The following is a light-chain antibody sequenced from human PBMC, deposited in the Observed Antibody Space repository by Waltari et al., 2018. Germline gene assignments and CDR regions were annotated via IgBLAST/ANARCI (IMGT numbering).Light chain of an antibody. CDR2: GDS. J-gene: IGKJ4*01. V-gene: IGKV3-11*01. CDR1: QSVGNY. CDR3: QQRSGWPPRLT. Sequence: EIVLTQSPATLSLSPGERATLSCRASQSVGNYLAWYQQKPGQPPRLLIYGDSNRATGIPARSSGSGSGTDFILTISSLEPEDFAVYYCQQRSGWPPRLTFGGGTKVEIK.